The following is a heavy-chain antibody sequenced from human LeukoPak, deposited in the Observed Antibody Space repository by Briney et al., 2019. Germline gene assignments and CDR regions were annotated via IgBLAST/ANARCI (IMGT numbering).Heavy chain of an antibody. CDR3: AREFSNDILTGYYSGSEYYFDY. CDR1: GFTFSSYS. J-gene: IGHJ4*02. Sequence: PGGSLRLSCAASGFTFSSYSMNWVREAPGKGLEWVSSISSSSSYIYYADSVKGRFTISRDNAKNSMYLQMNSLRAEDTAVYYCAREFSNDILTGYYSGSEYYFDYWGQGTLVTVSS. D-gene: IGHD3-9*01. V-gene: IGHV3-21*01. CDR2: ISSSSSYI.